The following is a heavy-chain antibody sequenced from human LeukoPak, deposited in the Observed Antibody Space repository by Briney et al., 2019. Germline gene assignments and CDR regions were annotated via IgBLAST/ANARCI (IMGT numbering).Heavy chain of an antibody. Sequence: SETLSLTCTVSGGSMRSYYWSWIRQPAGKGLEWIGRVYTTGNTNYNPSLQSRVTMSVDTSKSQFSLKLYSVTAADTAVYYCARGGYSTGWSFFDYWGQGPLVTVSS. CDR1: GGSMRSYY. CDR3: ARGGYSTGWSFFDY. CDR2: VYTTGNT. V-gene: IGHV4-4*07. D-gene: IGHD6-19*01. J-gene: IGHJ4*02.